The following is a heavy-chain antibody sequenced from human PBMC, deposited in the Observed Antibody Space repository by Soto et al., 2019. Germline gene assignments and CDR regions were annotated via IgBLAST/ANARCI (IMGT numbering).Heavy chain of an antibody. V-gene: IGHV3-33*01. CDR2: IWYDGSKK. Sequence: WGSLRLSCAASGFTFSSFGMHWVRQAPGKWLEWVSLIWYDGSKKAYGDSVKGRFTISRDNSRNTVYLQMNSLRADDTAVYYCARDASYYSLWSGYYPSRNGMDVWGQGTTVTVSS. CDR1: GFTFSSFG. D-gene: IGHD3-3*01. J-gene: IGHJ6*02. CDR3: ARDASYYSLWSGYYPSRNGMDV.